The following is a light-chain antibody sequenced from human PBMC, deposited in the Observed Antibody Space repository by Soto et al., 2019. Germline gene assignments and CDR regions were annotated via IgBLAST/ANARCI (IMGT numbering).Light chain of an antibody. Sequence: ETVLTQSPGTLSLSPGERATLSCRASKSVINNYLAWYQQTPGQAPRLLIYGASTRATGTPDRFSGSGSGTDFTLTITRLEPRDSAVYYCQQYGSSVYTFGQGTKLEIK. CDR3: QQYGSSVYT. V-gene: IGKV3-20*01. CDR2: GAS. J-gene: IGKJ2*01. CDR1: KSVINNY.